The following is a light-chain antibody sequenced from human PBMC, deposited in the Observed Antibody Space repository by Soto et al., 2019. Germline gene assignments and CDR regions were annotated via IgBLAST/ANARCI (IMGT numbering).Light chain of an antibody. V-gene: IGKV1-5*03. CDR1: ESISSW. CDR3: QQYEAYPLT. J-gene: IGKJ4*01. CDR2: EAS. Sequence: DIQMTQSPSTLSASVGDRVTITCRASESISSWLAWYQQKPGKAPKLLIYEASSLESGVPSRFSGSGSGTEFTLTISSLQPDHFATYSCQQYEAYPLTFGGGTKVEIK.